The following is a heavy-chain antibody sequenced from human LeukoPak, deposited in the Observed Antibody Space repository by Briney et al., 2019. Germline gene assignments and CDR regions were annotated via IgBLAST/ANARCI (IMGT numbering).Heavy chain of an antibody. CDR3: ASPRIMITFGGVRRGAFDN. Sequence: SETLSLTCAVYGGSFSGYYWNWIRQPPGKGLEWIGEINHSGSTNYNPSLKSRVTISVDTSKNQFSLKLNSVTAADTAVYYCASPRIMITFGGVRRGAFDNWGQGTMVTVSS. CDR1: GGSFSGYY. CDR2: INHSGST. J-gene: IGHJ3*02. V-gene: IGHV4-34*01. D-gene: IGHD3-16*01.